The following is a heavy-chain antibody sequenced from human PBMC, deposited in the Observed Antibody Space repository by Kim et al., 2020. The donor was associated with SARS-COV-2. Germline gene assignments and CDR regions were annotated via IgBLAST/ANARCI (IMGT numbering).Heavy chain of an antibody. CDR1: GFTFSSYA. D-gene: IGHD6-19*01. CDR3: ARETGGSGWPLDY. J-gene: IGHJ4*02. V-gene: IGHV3-30*04. CDR2: ISYDGSNK. Sequence: GGSLRLSCAASGFTFSSYAMHWVRQAPGMGLEWVAVISYDGSNKYYADSVKGRFTISRDNSKNTLYLQMNSLRAEDTAVYYCARETGGSGWPLDYWGQGTLVTVSS.